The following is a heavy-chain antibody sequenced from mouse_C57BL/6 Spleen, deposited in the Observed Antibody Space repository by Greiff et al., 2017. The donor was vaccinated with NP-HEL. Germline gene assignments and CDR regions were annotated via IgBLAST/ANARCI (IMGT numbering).Heavy chain of an antibody. CDR1: GYTFTSYW. D-gene: IGHD1-1*01. V-gene: IGHV1-55*01. J-gene: IGHJ3*01. CDR2: IYPGSGST. Sequence: VQLQQPGAELVKPGASVKMSCKASGYTFTSYWITWVKQRPGQGLEWIGDIYPGSGSTNYNEKFKRKATLTVDTAASTAYMQLSSLTTEDSAVNYWARGGYGSKGAYWGKGTLVTVSA. CDR3: ARGGYGSKGAY.